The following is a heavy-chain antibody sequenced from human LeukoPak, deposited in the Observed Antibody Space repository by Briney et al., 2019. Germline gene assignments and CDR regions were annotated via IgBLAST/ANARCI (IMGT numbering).Heavy chain of an antibody. CDR3: ARAVGYYRGGSCYAYYFDY. CDR1: GFTFSSYW. V-gene: IGHV3-7*03. Sequence: GGSLRLSCAASGFTFSSYWMSWVRQAPGKGLEWVANIKEDGSEKYYVDSMKGRFTISRDNAKNTMSRDNAKNSLYLEMNSLRAEDTAVYYCARAVGYYRGGSCYAYYFDYWGQGTLVTVSS. J-gene: IGHJ4*02. D-gene: IGHD2-15*01. CDR2: IKEDGSEK.